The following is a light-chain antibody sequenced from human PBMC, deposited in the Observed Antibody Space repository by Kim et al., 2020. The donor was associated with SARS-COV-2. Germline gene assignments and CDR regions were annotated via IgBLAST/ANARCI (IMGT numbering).Light chain of an antibody. V-gene: IGKV1-33*01. CDR3: LQYDNLPYT. CDR2: DAS. J-gene: IGKJ2*01. CDR1: QDIKKN. Sequence: SASIRDRVIINCQATQDIKKNLNWYQQKPGEAPKLLIYDASNLQIGVPSRFSGSGSGTDFTLTITSLQPEDIATYYCLQYDNLPYTFDQGTKLEI.